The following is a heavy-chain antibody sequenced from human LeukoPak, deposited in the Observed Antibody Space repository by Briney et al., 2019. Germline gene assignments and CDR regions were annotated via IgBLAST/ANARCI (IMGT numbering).Heavy chain of an antibody. V-gene: IGHV1-18*01. J-gene: IGHJ4*02. D-gene: IGHD3-3*01. CDR3: ARDYGITIFGVVTGPDY. CDR1: GYTFTSYG. Sequence: GASVKVSCKASGYTFTSYGISWVRQAPGQGLEWMGWISAYNGNTNYAQKLQGRVTMTTDTSTSTAYMELRSLRFDDTAVYYCARDYGITIFGVVTGPDYWGQGTLVTVSS. CDR2: ISAYNGNT.